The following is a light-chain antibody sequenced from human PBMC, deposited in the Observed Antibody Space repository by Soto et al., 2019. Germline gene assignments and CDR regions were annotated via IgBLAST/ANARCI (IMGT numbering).Light chain of an antibody. CDR3: QQRSNWPPMLS. CDR2: DAS. J-gene: IGKJ4*01. CDR1: QSVSSY. Sequence: EIVLTQSPATLSLSPGERATLSCGASQSVSSYLAWYQQKPGQAPRLLIYDASNRATGIPARFSGSGSVTDFKLTISSLEPEDFAVYYCQQRSNWPPMLSFGGGTKVEIK. V-gene: IGKV3-11*01.